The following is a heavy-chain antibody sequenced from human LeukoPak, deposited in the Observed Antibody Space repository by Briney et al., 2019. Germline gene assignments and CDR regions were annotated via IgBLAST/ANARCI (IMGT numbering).Heavy chain of an antibody. Sequence: GGSLRLSCAASGSTFSSYVMTWVRQAPGKGLEWVSVVSGGSTFYADSVKGRFTISRDNSKNTLYLQMNSLRAEDTAVYYCAKRAVAEYYFDYWGQGTLVTVSS. V-gene: IGHV3-23*01. D-gene: IGHD6-19*01. CDR1: GSTFSSYV. CDR2: VSGGST. J-gene: IGHJ4*02. CDR3: AKRAVAEYYFDY.